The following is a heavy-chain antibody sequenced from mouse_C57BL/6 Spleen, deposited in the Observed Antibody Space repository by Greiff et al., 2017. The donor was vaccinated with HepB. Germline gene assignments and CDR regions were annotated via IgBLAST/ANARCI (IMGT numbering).Heavy chain of an antibody. Sequence: QVQLQQSGAELVKPGASVKLSCKASGYTFTSYWMQWVKQRPGQGLEWIGEIDPSDSYTNYNQKFKGKATLTVDTSSSTAYMQLSSLTSEDSAVYYCARYLEDYFDYWGQGTTLTVSS. J-gene: IGHJ2*01. D-gene: IGHD5-1*01. CDR2: IDPSDSYT. V-gene: IGHV1-50*01. CDR1: GYTFTSYW. CDR3: ARYLEDYFDY.